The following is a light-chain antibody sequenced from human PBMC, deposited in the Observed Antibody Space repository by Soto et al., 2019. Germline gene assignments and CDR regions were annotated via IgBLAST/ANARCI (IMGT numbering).Light chain of an antibody. Sequence: QSALTQPASLSGSPGQSITISCTGTGRDLGDYDYVSWYQQHPGKAPRLLIYEVTNRPSGISNRFSGSKSGSTASLTISGLQAEDEAEYYCSSYATGPTVLFGGGTKLTVL. V-gene: IGLV2-14*01. CDR1: GRDLGDYDY. J-gene: IGLJ3*02. CDR3: SSYATGPTVL. CDR2: EVT.